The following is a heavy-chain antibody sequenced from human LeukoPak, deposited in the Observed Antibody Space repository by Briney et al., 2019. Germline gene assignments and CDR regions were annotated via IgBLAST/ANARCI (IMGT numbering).Heavy chain of an antibody. CDR2: IYHSGST. V-gene: IGHV4-38-2*02. CDR3: AGEGVASYV. D-gene: IGHD2-15*01. CDR1: GYSISSGYY. Sequence: SETLSLTCTVSGYSISSGYYWGWIRQAPGQGREWIGSIYHSGSTYYNPSLKSRVTISVDTSKNQLSLKLSYVTAADTAVYYRAGEGVASYVWGKGTTVTVSS. J-gene: IGHJ6*04.